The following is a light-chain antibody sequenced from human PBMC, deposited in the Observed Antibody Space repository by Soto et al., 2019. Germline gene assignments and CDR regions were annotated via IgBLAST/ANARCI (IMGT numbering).Light chain of an antibody. CDR2: DAS. J-gene: IGKJ1*01. CDR3: QQRSNWPWT. Sequence: EIVLTQSPATLSLSPGERATLSCRASQSVSSYLAWYQQKPGQAPRLLIYDASNRATGIPARFSGSGSGTDFTLTISGLEPEDFAVYYCQQRSNWPWTFGQGTKVEIQ. V-gene: IGKV3-11*01. CDR1: QSVSSY.